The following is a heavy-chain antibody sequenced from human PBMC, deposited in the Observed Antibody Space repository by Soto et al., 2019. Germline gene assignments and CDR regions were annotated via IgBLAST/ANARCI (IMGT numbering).Heavy chain of an antibody. CDR1: GFTFSSYA. CDR3: AFNSGSGSYYFDY. J-gene: IGHJ4*02. Sequence: EVRLLESGGGLVQPGGSLRLSSAASGFTFSSYAMCWVRQAPGKGQECGSALSGGGETTYYADSVKGRFTISSDNSTNTLLRQLNSLRAEDTAVYYCAFNSGSGSYYFDYWGQGTLVTVSS. CDR2: LSGGGETT. D-gene: IGHD3-10*01. V-gene: IGHV3-23*01.